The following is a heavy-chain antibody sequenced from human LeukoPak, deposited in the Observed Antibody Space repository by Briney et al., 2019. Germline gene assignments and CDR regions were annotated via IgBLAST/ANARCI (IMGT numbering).Heavy chain of an antibody. V-gene: IGHV3-7*01. D-gene: IGHD6-19*01. J-gene: IGHJ4*02. CDR2: ILPDGSEK. CDR1: DFTFSFYW. Sequence: GGSLRLSCAASDFTFSFYWMTWVRQAPGEGLEWVANILPDGSEKYYLDSVKGRFTISRDNPTNSLYLQINSLRAEDTALYYCGRLARNAWYAVDYWGQGTLVTVSS. CDR3: GRLARNAWYAVDY.